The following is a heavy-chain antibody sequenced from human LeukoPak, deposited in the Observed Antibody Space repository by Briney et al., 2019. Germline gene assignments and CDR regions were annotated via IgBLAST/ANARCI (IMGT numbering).Heavy chain of an antibody. CDR2: INHSGST. J-gene: IGHJ4*02. Sequence: SETLSLTCAVYGGSFSGYYWSWIRQPPGKGLEWIGEINHSGSTNYNPSLKSQVTISIDTSKNQFSLKLTSVTAADTAVYYCARQTGSGLFILPGGQGTLVTVSS. V-gene: IGHV4-34*01. D-gene: IGHD3/OR15-3a*01. CDR1: GGSFSGYY. CDR3: ARQTGSGLFILP.